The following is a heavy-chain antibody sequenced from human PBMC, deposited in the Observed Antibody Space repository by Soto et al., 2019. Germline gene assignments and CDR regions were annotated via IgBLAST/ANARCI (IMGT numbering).Heavy chain of an antibody. J-gene: IGHJ4*02. CDR1: GGSFSSNSYF. CDR3: ARSVGGYTYGYSHVTYRPVYFDR. D-gene: IGHD5-18*01. V-gene: IGHV4-39*01. Sequence: ETLSLTCTVSGGSFSSNSYFWGWIRQPPGKGLEWIGTISYSGNTYYNPSLNSRVSISVDTSRKQFSLKLWSVTAAETAVYFCARSVGGYTYGYSHVTYRPVYFDRWGQGSLVTVSS. CDR2: ISYSGNT.